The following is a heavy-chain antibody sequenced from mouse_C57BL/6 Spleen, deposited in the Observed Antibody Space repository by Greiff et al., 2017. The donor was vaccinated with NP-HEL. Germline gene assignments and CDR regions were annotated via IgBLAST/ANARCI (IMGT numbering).Heavy chain of an antibody. V-gene: IGHV1-55*01. D-gene: IGHD2-2*01. Sequence: QVQLQQPGAELVKPGASVKMSCKASGYTFTSYWITWVKQRPGQGLEWIGDIYPGSGSTNYNEKFKSKATLTVDTSSSTAYMQLSSLTYEDSAVYYCAREGALYYGYDGGAMDYWGQGTSVTVSS. CDR2: IYPGSGST. CDR3: AREGALYYGYDGGAMDY. CDR1: GYTFTSYW. J-gene: IGHJ4*01.